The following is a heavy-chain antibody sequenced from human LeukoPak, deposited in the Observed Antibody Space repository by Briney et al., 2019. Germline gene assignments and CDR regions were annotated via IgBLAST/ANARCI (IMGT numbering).Heavy chain of an antibody. V-gene: IGHV4-39*01. Sequence: SETLSLTCTVSGGSISSSSYYWGWIRQPPGKGLEWIGSIYYSGSTYYNPSLKSRVTISVDTSKNQFSLKLSSVTAADTAVYYCARHHPSGSYQYYFHYWGQGTLVTVSS. CDR3: ARHHPSGSYQYYFHY. J-gene: IGHJ4*02. CDR2: IYYSGST. D-gene: IGHD1-26*01. CDR1: GGSISSSSYY.